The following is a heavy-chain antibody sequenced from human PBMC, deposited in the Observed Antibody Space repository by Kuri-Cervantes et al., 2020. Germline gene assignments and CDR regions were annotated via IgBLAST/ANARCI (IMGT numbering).Heavy chain of an antibody. CDR3: ATLRPGPYSSGWYSLGA. Sequence: ASVKVSCKVSGYTLTELSMHWVRQAPGKGLEWMGGFDPEDGETIYAQKFQGRVTMTEDTSTDTAYMELSSLRSEDTAVYYCATLRPGPYSSGWYSLGAWGQGTLVTVSS. CDR2: FDPEDGET. CDR1: GYTLTELS. D-gene: IGHD6-19*01. V-gene: IGHV1-24*01. J-gene: IGHJ4*02.